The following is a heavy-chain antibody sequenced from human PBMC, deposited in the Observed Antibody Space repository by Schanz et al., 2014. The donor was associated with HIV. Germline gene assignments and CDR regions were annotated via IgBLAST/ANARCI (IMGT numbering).Heavy chain of an antibody. CDR2: IYYSGST. CDR1: GGSISSGGYY. CDR3: ARAAFSSEYYYGMDV. D-gene: IGHD3-3*02. J-gene: IGHJ6*02. V-gene: IGHV4-31*03. Sequence: QVQLQESGPGLVKPSQTLSLTCTVSGGSISSGGYYWSWIRQHPGKGLEWIGYIYYSGSTSYNPSLKSRVTISVDTSKNQFSLKLSSVTAADTAVYFCARAAFSSEYYYGMDVWGQGTTVTVSS.